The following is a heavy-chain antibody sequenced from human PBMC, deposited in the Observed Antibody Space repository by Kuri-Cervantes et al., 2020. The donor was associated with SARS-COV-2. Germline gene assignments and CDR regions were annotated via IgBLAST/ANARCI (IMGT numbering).Heavy chain of an antibody. CDR1: GDSVSSNSAA. CDR3: ARVCTIFGVVIHNWFDP. D-gene: IGHD3-3*01. J-gene: IGHJ5*02. V-gene: IGHV6-1*01. Sequence: SQTLSLTCAISGDSVSSNSAAWNWIRQSPSRGLEWLGRTYYRSKWYNDYAVSVKSRITINPDTSKNQFSLQLNSVTPEDTAVYYCARVCTIFGVVIHNWFDPWGQGTLVTVSS. CDR2: TYYRSKWYN.